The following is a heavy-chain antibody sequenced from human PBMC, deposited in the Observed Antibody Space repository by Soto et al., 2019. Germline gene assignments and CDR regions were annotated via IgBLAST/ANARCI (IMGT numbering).Heavy chain of an antibody. D-gene: IGHD1-26*01. J-gene: IGHJ6*02. CDR3: GLASKWELVGYFYGMDV. CDR1: GGTFNTFA. V-gene: IGHV1-69*01. CDR2: VIPLFNTP. Sequence: QVQLVQSGAEVKKPGSSAKVSCKASGGTFNTFAFTWVRQAPGQGFEWMGGVIPLFNTPDYAQKFQGRVTITADESTSTVYLELSGLSSDDTAVYFCGLASKWELVGYFYGMDVWGQGTTVIV.